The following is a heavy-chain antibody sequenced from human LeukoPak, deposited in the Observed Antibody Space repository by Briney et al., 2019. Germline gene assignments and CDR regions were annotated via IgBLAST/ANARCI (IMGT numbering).Heavy chain of an antibody. D-gene: IGHD3-16*01. CDR1: GDSVSSNNFA. V-gene: IGHV6-1*01. CDR2: TYYRSKWFN. J-gene: IGHJ3*02. Sequence: SQTLSLTCAISGDSVSSNNFAWNWIRQSPSRGLEWLGRTYYRSKWFNDYAEFVQSRITINPDKSTNPFSLQLNSVTPEDTAVVYCCRRGRWKGGFDIWGQGTMVTVSS. CDR3: CRRGRWKGGFDI.